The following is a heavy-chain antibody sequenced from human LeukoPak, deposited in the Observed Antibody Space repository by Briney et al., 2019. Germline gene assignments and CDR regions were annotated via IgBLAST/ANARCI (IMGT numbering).Heavy chain of an antibody. CDR1: GSMFGNAY. V-gene: IGHV3-15*01. Sequence: NPGRPFRLSCEISGSMFGNAYLNWVRPAPAKGLEWVGLSKSNRDGGTTHYAAPVNDRFTISREHSKNNVYLHIHNLQPEDTAVYYCTTARKWCPYIRGQGTLVTV. CDR2: SKSNRDGGTT. J-gene: IGHJ4*02. D-gene: IGHD2-15*01. CDR3: TTARKWCPYI.